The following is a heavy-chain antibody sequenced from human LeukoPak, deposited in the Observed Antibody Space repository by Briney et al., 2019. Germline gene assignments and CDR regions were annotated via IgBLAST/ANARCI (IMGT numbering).Heavy chain of an antibody. D-gene: IGHD4-23*01. CDR1: GFTFRDYY. V-gene: IGHV3-11*01. J-gene: IGHJ2*01. CDR3: ARDRSRLTLNWNFDL. Sequence: PGGSLRLSCAASGFTFRDYYMSWIRQAPGKGLEWVSYISVSGSTRHYADSVKGRFTISRDNAKNSLYLQMNSLRAEATAVYYCARDRSRLTLNWNFDLWGRGTLVTVSS. CDR2: ISVSGSTR.